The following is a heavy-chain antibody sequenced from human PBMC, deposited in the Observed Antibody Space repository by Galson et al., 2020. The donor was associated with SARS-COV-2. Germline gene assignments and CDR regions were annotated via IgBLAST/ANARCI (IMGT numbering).Heavy chain of an antibody. Sequence: ASETLSLTCTVSGGSISSSSYYWGWIRQPPGKGLEWIGSIYYSGSTYYNPSLKSRVTISVDTSKNQFSLKLSSVTAADTAVYYCARVEDILTGYQYGMDVWGQGTTVTVSS. D-gene: IGHD3-9*01. CDR1: GGSISSSSYY. J-gene: IGHJ6*02. CDR2: IYYSGST. V-gene: IGHV4-39*07. CDR3: ARVEDILTGYQYGMDV.